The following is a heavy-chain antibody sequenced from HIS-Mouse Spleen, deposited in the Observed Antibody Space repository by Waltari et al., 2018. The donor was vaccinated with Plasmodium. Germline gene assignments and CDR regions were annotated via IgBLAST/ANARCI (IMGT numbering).Heavy chain of an antibody. CDR2: INNSGST. V-gene: IGHV4-34*01. D-gene: IGHD6-6*01. CDR1: GGSFSGYY. J-gene: IGHJ4*02. Sequence: QVQLQQWGAGLLKPSATLSLPCAVYGGSFSGYYCRWIRQPPGKGREWIGEINNSGSTNYNPALKSRVTISVDTSKNQFSRKLSSVTAADTAVYYCARGVSSSSSNLDYWGQGTLVTVSS. CDR3: ARGVSSSSSNLDY.